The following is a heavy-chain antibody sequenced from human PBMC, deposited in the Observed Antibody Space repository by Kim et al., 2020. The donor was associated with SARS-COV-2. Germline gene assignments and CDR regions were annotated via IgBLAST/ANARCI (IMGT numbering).Heavy chain of an antibody. D-gene: IGHD3-10*01. J-gene: IGHJ4*02. CDR2: GGTT. Sequence: GGTTEYAASVKGRFTISRDDSKSIAYLQMNSLKTEDTAVYYCTRFTSIDYWGQGTLVTVSS. V-gene: IGHV3-49*02. CDR3: TRFTSIDY.